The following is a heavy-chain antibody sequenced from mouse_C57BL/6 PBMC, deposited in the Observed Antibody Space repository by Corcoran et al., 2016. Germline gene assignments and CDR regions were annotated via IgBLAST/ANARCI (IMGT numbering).Heavy chain of an antibody. V-gene: IGHV1-26*01. CDR2: INPNNGGT. CDR3: AGVVAGGDY. J-gene: IGHJ4*01. CDR1: GYTFTDYY. D-gene: IGHD1-1*01. Sequence: EVQLQQSGPELVKPGASVKISCKASGYTFTDYYMNWVKQSHGKSLEWIGDINPNNGGTSYNQKFKGKATLTVDKSSSTAYMELRSLTSEDSAVYYCAGVVAGGDYWGQGTSVTVSS.